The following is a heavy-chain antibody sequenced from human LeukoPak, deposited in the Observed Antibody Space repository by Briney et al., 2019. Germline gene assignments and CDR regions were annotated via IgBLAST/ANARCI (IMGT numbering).Heavy chain of an antibody. J-gene: IGHJ4*02. CDR2: ISGSGGST. CDR3: AKGGFVVVVAATY. V-gene: IGHV3-23*01. CDR1: GFTFSSYA. Sequence: GGSLRLSCAASGFTFSSYAMSWVRQAPGKGLEWVSAISGSGGSTYYADSVKGRSTISRDNSKNTLYLQMNGLRAEDTAVYYCAKGGFVVVVAATYWGQGTLVTVSS. D-gene: IGHD2-15*01.